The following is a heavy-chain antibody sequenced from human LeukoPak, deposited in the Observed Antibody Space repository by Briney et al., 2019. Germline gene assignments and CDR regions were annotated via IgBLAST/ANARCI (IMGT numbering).Heavy chain of an antibody. V-gene: IGHV3-33*01. Sequence: GGSLRLSCAASGFTFSSYGMHWVRQAPGKGLEWVAVIWYDGSNKYYADSVKGRFTISRDNSKNTLYLQMNSLRAEDTAVYYCARQFCGGASCYSSWFDPWGQGTLATVSS. D-gene: IGHD2-15*01. J-gene: IGHJ5*02. CDR3: ARQFCGGASCYSSWFDP. CDR2: IWYDGSNK. CDR1: GFTFSSYG.